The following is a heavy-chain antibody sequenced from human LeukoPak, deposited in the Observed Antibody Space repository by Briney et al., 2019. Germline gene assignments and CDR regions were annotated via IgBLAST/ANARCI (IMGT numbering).Heavy chain of an antibody. D-gene: IGHD4-23*01. CDR3: ARGGSGGGNSADWYFDL. V-gene: IGHV4-59*01. Sequence: EPSETLSLTCTVSGGSINIYYWSWIRQPPGKGLEWIGYINYSGSTNYNPSLNSRVTISVDTSKNQFSLKLGSVTAADTAVYYCARGGSGGGNSADWYFDLWGRGTLVTVSS. CDR2: INYSGST. J-gene: IGHJ2*01. CDR1: GGSINIYY.